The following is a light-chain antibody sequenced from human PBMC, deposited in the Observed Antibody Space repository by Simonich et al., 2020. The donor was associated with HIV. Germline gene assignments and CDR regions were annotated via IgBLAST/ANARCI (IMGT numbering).Light chain of an antibody. V-gene: IGKV1-39*01. CDR3: QQSYSTPYT. CDR2: AAF. J-gene: IGKJ2*01. CDR1: QSISIY. Sequence: IQMTQSPSSLSASVGDRVTITCRASQSISIYLNWFQHKPGKAPKLLIYAAFRLQSGVPSRFSGSGSGTESTLTISSLQPEDFATYFCQQSYSTPYTFGQGTKLEIK.